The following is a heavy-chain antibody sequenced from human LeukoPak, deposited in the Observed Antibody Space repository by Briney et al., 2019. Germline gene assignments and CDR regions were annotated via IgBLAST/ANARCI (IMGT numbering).Heavy chain of an antibody. D-gene: IGHD3-22*01. J-gene: IGHJ4*01. CDR2: IYLGGGT. Sequence: GGSLRLSCAASGIAVTTNYMSWVRQAPGKGLEWVSVIYLGGGTHHADSVKGRFTISRDYSMNTLYLEVKSLRVEDTAIYYCASPSNNSRYAFDYWGHGTLVTVSS. V-gene: IGHV3-53*01. CDR3: ASPSNNSRYAFDY. CDR1: GIAVTTNY.